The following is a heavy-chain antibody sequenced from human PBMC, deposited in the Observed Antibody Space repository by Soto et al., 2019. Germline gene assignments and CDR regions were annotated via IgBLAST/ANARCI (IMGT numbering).Heavy chain of an antibody. D-gene: IGHD1-1*01. V-gene: IGHV3-30*18. Sequence: QVQLVESGGGVVQPGRSLRLSCAASGFTFSSYGMHWVRQAPGKGLEWVAVISYDGSNKYYADSVKGRFTISRDNSKNTLYLQMNSLRAEDTAVYYCAKDSVSERYYYYGMDVWGQGTTVTVSS. CDR2: ISYDGSNK. CDR1: GFTFSSYG. CDR3: AKDSVSERYYYYGMDV. J-gene: IGHJ6*02.